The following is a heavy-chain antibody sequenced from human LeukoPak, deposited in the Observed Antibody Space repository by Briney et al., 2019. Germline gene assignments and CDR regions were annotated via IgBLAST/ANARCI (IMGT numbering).Heavy chain of an antibody. Sequence: PGRSLRLSCAASGFTFSSYAMHWVRQALGKGLEWVAVISYDGSNKYYADSVKGRFTISRDNSKNTLYLQMNSLRAEDTAVYYCARDALVPAAPPYYYYYYYMDVWGKGTTVTVSS. D-gene: IGHD2-2*01. J-gene: IGHJ6*03. CDR3: ARDALVPAAPPYYYYYYYMDV. CDR2: ISYDGSNK. V-gene: IGHV3-30*01. CDR1: GFTFSSYA.